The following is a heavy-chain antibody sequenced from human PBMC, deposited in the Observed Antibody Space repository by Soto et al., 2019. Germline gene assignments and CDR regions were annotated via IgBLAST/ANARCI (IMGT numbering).Heavy chain of an antibody. V-gene: IGHV3-30*18. Sequence: PGGSLRLSCAASGFTFSSYGMHWVRQAPGKGLEWVAVISYDGSNKYYADSVKGRFTISRDNSKNTLYLQMNSLRAEDTAVYYCAKVHPLWELLQVPWDYWGQGTLVTVSS. D-gene: IGHD1-26*01. CDR1: GFTFSSYG. J-gene: IGHJ4*02. CDR2: ISYDGSNK. CDR3: AKVHPLWELLQVPWDY.